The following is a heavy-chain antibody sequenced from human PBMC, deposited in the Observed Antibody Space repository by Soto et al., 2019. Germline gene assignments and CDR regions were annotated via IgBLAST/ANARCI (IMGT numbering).Heavy chain of an antibody. V-gene: IGHV3-33*01. CDR2: IWFDASHE. J-gene: IGHJ6*02. CDR1: GFSFSDYG. D-gene: IGHD6-13*01. Sequence: QVHLVESGGGVVQPGTSLRLSCAASGFSFSDYGMHWVRQAPGKGLEWLTIIWFDASHEYYADSVKGRFTISRDNTNNKLDLQLNSLTADDTAVYFCARDQGRATADGPIGNGLDVWGQGTAVTVSS. CDR3: ARDQGRATADGPIGNGLDV.